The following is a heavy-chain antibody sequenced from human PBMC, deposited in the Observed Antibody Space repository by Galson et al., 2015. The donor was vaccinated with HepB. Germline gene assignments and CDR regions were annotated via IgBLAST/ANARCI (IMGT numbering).Heavy chain of an antibody. CDR2: INSDGSDT. CDR3: AREYSSGWDRIDY. J-gene: IGHJ4*02. D-gene: IGHD6-19*01. CDR1: GFTFSNYW. V-gene: IGHV3-74*03. Sequence: SLRLSCAASGFTFSNYWMHWVRQGPGEGLVWVSRINSDGSDTTYADSVKGRFTISRDNAKNTLYLQMNSPRAEDTAVYYCAREYSSGWDRIDYWGQGTLVTVSS.